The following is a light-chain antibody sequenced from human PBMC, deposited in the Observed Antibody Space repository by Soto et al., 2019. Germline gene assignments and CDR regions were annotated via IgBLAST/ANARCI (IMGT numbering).Light chain of an antibody. CDR3: ASYAGSINWV. CDR2: EVS. Sequence: QSVLTQPPYASGSPGQSVTISCTGTSSDVGGYNYVSWYQQHQGKAPILKVFEVSKRPSGVPDRFSGSKSGNTASLTVSGLQAEDEAEYYCASYAGSINWVFGGGTKLTVL. V-gene: IGLV2-8*01. CDR1: SSDVGGYNY. J-gene: IGLJ3*02.